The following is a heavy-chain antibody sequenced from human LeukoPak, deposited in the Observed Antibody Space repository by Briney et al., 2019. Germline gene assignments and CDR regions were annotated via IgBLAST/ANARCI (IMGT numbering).Heavy chain of an antibody. V-gene: IGHV4-30-2*01. Sequence: SETLSLTCAVSGGSISSGGYSWSWIRQPPGKGLEWIGYIYHSGSTYYNPSLKSRVTISVDRSKNQFSLKLSSVTAADTAVYYCAYTLYGSSGYYQTDYWGQGTLVTVSS. CDR2: IYHSGST. CDR3: AYTLYGSSGYYQTDY. CDR1: GGSISSGGYS. D-gene: IGHD3-22*01. J-gene: IGHJ4*02.